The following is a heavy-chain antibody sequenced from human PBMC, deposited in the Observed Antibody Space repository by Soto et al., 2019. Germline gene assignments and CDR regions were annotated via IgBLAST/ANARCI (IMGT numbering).Heavy chain of an antibody. D-gene: IGHD6-6*01. CDR2: ISYDGSNK. J-gene: IGHJ4*02. V-gene: IGHV3-30*03. CDR3: ARDLVVEYSSSSTDY. Sequence: GGSLRLSCAASGFAFGNVGIHWVRQAPGKGLEWLAVISYDGSNKYYADSVKGRFTISRDNSKNTLYLQMNSLRAEDTAVYYCARDLVVEYSSSSTDYWGQGTLVTVSS. CDR1: GFAFGNVG.